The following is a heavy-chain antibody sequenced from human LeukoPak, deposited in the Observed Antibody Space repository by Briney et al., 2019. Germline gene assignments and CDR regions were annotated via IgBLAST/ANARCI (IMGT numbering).Heavy chain of an antibody. J-gene: IGHJ6*03. V-gene: IGHV3-30*02. CDR1: GFTFSSYW. CDR2: IRYDGSNK. D-gene: IGHD4-17*01. CDR3: AKVAVTTDYYYYMDV. Sequence: PGGSLRLSCAASGFTFSSYWMSWVRQAPGKGLEWVAFIRYDGSNKYYADSVKGRFTISRDNSKSTLYLQMNSLRAEDTAVYYCAKVAVTTDYYYYMDVWGKGTTVTVSS.